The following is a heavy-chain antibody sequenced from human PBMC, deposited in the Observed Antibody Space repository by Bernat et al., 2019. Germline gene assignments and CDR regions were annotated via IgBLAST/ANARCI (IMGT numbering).Heavy chain of an antibody. D-gene: IGHD2-2*01. CDR3: ARTMGRYCSSTSCEFDY. J-gene: IGHJ4*02. V-gene: IGHV3-53*01. Sequence: EVQLVESGGGLIQPGGSVRLSCAASGLTVSSNYMSWVRQAPGKGLEWVSDIYSGGSTYYADSVKGRFTISRDNSKNTLYLQMNSLRAEDTAVYYCARTMGRYCSSTSCEFDYWGQGTLVTVSS. CDR1: GLTVSSNY. CDR2: IYSGGST.